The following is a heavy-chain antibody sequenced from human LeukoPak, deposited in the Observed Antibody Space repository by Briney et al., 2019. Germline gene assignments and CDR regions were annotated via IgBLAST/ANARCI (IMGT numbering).Heavy chain of an antibody. D-gene: IGHD6-19*01. CDR1: GFTFSSYA. J-gene: IGHJ4*02. CDR2: ISGSGGST. CDR3: ARQSRSSGWYPIDY. V-gene: IGHV3-23*01. Sequence: GGSLRLSCAASGFTFSSYAMSWVRQAPGKGLEWVSAISGSGGSTYYADSVKGRFTISRDNSKNTLYLQMNSLRAEDTAVYYCARQSRSSGWYPIDYWGQGTLVTVSS.